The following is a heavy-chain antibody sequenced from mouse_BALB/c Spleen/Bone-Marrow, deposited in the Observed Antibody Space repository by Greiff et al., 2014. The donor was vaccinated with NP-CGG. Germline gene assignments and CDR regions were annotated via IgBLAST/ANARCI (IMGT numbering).Heavy chain of an antibody. D-gene: IGHD2-3*01. V-gene: IGHV1S81*02. CDR2: INPSNGRT. Sequence: VHLVEPGAELVKPGASVKLSCKASGYTFTSYWMHWVKQRPGQGLEWIGEINPSNGRTNYNEKFKSKATLTVDKSSSTAYMQLRSLTSEDSAVYYCARASWLLRYYYATEEWGQGTPVSV. CDR3: ARASWLLRYYYATEE. CDR1: GYTFTSYW. J-gene: IGHJ4*01.